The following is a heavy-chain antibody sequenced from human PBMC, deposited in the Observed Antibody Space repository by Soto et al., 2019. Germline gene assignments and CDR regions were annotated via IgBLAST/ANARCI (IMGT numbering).Heavy chain of an antibody. Sequence: QVQLVQSGAEVKKPGASVTVSCKTSGYTFSNYGINWVRQAPGQGLEWMGWISGYNGNTNYAQTVQGRVTMTTDTSTGTVYMELRSLKSDDTAIYYCSRFIMVGGWFDPHYYHGMDVWGQGTTVTVS. CDR1: GYTFSNYG. CDR3: SRFIMVGGWFDPHYYHGMDV. CDR2: ISGYNGNT. V-gene: IGHV1-18*01. J-gene: IGHJ6*02. D-gene: IGHD6-19*01.